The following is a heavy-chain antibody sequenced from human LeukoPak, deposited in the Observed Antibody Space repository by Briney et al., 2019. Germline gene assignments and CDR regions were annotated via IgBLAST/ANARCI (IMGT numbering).Heavy chain of an antibody. D-gene: IGHD3-3*01. CDR2: IKSKTDGGTT. V-gene: IGHV3-15*01. CDR1: GFTFSNAW. J-gene: IGHJ3*02. Sequence: GGSLRLSCAASGFTFSNAWMSWVRQAPGKGLEWVGRIKSKTDGGTTDYAAPVKGRFTISRDDSKNTLYLQMNSLKTEDTAVYYCTTDSFTIFGVVIISAFDIWGQGTMVTVSS. CDR3: TTDSFTIFGVVIISAFDI.